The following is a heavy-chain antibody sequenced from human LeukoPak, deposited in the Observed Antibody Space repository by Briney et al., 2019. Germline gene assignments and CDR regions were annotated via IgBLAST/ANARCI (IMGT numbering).Heavy chain of an antibody. D-gene: IGHD6-19*01. CDR2: ISDSTTTI. Sequence: GGSLRLSCAAAGFTFSSYSMNWVRQAPGKGLEWVSYISDSTTTIYYADSVKGRFTISRDNAKNSLYLQMNSLRAEDTAVHFCARWCGSGWYDYWGQGTLVTVSS. J-gene: IGHJ4*02. V-gene: IGHV3-48*01. CDR1: GFTFSSYS. CDR3: ARWCGSGWYDY.